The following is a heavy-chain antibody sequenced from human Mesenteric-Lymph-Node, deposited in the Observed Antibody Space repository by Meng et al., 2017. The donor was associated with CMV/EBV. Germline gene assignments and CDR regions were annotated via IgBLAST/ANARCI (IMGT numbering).Heavy chain of an antibody. D-gene: IGHD2-2*02. Sequence: GESLKISWAASGFTFSSYVMHWVRQAPGKGLEWVAFIRYDGSNKYYADSVKGRFTISRDNSKNTLYLQMNSLRAEDTAVYYCAKILLDIVVVPAAIGDDYGMDVWGQGTTVTVSS. CDR3: AKILLDIVVVPAAIGDDYGMDV. J-gene: IGHJ6*02. CDR1: GFTFSSYV. CDR2: IRYDGSNK. V-gene: IGHV3-30*02.